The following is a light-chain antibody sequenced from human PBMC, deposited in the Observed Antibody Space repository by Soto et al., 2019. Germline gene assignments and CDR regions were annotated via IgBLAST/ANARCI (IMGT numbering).Light chain of an antibody. V-gene: IGKV3-11*01. J-gene: IGKJ4*01. CDR3: QQRSDWLA. Sequence: EIVLTQSPATLSLSPGETATLSCTASQSVSSFLAWYQHKPGQAPRLLIYDASNRATGIPARFSGSGSGTDFTLSISSLEFEDSAICYCQQRSDWLAFGGGTKVEI. CDR1: QSVSSF. CDR2: DAS.